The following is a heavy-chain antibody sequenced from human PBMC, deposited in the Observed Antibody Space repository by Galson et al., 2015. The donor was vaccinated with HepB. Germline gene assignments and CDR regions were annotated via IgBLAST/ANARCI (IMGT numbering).Heavy chain of an antibody. CDR2: ISSSSSYI. V-gene: IGHV3-21*01. CDR1: GFTFSSYS. D-gene: IGHD6-19*01. Sequence: SLRLSCAASGFTFSSYSMNWVRQAPGKGLEWVSSISSSSSYIYYADSVKGRFTISRDNAKNSLYLQMNSLRAEDTAVYYCARGALAEQWLVPEYFQHWGQGTLVTVSS. CDR3: ARGALAEQWLVPEYFQH. J-gene: IGHJ1*01.